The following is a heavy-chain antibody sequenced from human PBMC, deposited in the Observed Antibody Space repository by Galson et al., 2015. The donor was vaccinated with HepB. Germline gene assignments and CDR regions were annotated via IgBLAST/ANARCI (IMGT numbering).Heavy chain of an antibody. V-gene: IGHV3-74*01. Sequence: SLRLSCAASEFSFSSYWMHWVRQAPGKGLVWVSRVNSDGSSTSYADSVKGRFTISRDNAKNTLYLQMNSLRAEDTAVYYCARDETGIWYFDLWGRGTLVTVSS. CDR1: EFSFSSYW. CDR2: VNSDGSST. J-gene: IGHJ2*01. D-gene: IGHD7-27*01. CDR3: ARDETGIWYFDL.